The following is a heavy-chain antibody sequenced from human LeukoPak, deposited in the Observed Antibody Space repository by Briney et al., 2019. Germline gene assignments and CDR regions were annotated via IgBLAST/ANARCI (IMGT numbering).Heavy chain of an antibody. CDR2: INSDGSST. CDR1: GFTFSNYW. CDR3: AKGGSYTIDY. V-gene: IGHV3-74*01. D-gene: IGHD1-26*01. Sequence: GGSLRLSCGASGFTFSNYWMHRVRQAPGKGLVWVSRINSDGSSTSYADSVKGRFTISRDNAKNTLHLQMKSLTVEDTAVYYCAKGGSYTIDYWGQGILVSVSS. J-gene: IGHJ4*02.